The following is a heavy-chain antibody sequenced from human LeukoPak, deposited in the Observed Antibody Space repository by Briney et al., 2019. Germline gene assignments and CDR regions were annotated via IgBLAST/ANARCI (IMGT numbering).Heavy chain of an antibody. Sequence: GGSLRLSCAASGFSFNDEYMSWIRQAPGQGLQWIAYISASGDFRRSTDSVKGQFTISRDNANRLLYLQMDSLGEGDTAVYYCARTRGAGPGGHFDSWGQGVLVIVSS. CDR2: ISASGDFR. CDR3: ARTRGAGPGGHFDS. D-gene: IGHD3-10*01. V-gene: IGHV3-11*01. CDR1: GFSFNDEY. J-gene: IGHJ4*02.